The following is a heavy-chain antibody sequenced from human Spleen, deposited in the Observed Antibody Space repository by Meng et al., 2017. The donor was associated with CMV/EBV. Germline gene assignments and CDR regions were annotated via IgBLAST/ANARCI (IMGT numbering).Heavy chain of an antibody. CDR3: ARTQSYYGSGTYNWFDP. J-gene: IGHJ5*02. CDR2: MNPNSGQT. V-gene: IGHV1-8*01. Sequence: QVLLVQSGAEVKKPGASVKCSCRTSGYLFTSYDINWVRQATGQGLEWMGWMNPNSGQTGHAKKFQGRVSSTRNTSMRTAYMELSSLRSEDTAVYFCARTQSYYGSGTYNWFDPWGQGTLVTVSS. CDR1: GYLFTSYD. D-gene: IGHD3-10*01.